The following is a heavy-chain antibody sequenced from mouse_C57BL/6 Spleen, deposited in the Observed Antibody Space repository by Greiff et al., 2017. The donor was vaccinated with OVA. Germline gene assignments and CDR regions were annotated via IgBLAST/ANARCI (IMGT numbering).Heavy chain of an antibody. CDR2: IDPSDSYT. J-gene: IGHJ4*01. CDR1: GYTFTSYW. Sequence: VQLQQSGAELVRPGTSVKLSCKASGYTFTSYWMHWVKQRPGQGLEWIGVIDPSDSYTNYNQKFKGKATLTVDTSSSTAYMQLSSLTSEDSAVYYCARAGTAQATGAMDYWGQGTSVTVSS. CDR3: ARAGTAQATGAMDY. D-gene: IGHD3-2*02. V-gene: IGHV1-59*01.